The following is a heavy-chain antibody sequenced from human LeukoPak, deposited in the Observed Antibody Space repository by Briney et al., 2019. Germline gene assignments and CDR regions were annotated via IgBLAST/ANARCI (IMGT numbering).Heavy chain of an antibody. D-gene: IGHD1-26*01. J-gene: IGHJ3*02. CDR1: RGTFSSYA. CDR2: IIPIFGTA. CDR3: ARTLVGATSIAFDI. Sequence: ASVKVSCKASRGTFSSYAISWVRQAPGQGLEWMGGIIPIFGTANYAQKFQGRVTITTDESTSTAYMELSSLRSEDTAVYYCARTLVGATSIAFDIWGQGTMVTVSS. V-gene: IGHV1-69*05.